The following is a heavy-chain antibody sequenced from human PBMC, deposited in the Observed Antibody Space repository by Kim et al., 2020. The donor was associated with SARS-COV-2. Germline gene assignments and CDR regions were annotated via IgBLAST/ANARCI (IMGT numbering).Heavy chain of an antibody. J-gene: IGHJ4*02. V-gene: IGHV3-7*04. Sequence: GGSLRLSCAASGFTFSSYWMSWVRQAPGKGLEWVANIKQDGSEKYYVDSVKGRFTISRDNAKNSLYLQMNSLRAEDTAVYYCARGAWDTLVGATPGLLGYWGQGTLVTVSS. CDR2: IKQDGSEK. CDR1: GFTFSSYW. CDR3: ARGAWDTLVGATPGLLGY. D-gene: IGHD1-26*01.